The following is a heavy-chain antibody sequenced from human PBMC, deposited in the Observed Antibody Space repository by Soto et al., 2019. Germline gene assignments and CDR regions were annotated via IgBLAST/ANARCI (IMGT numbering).Heavy chain of an antibody. CDR2: IWYDGSNK. D-gene: IGHD3-3*01. J-gene: IGHJ6*03. CDR1: GFTFSSYG. CDR3: ARDLYYDFWSGYHYMDV. V-gene: IGHV3-33*01. Sequence: GSLRLSCAASGFTFSSYGMHWVRQAPGKGLEWVAVIWYDGSNKYYADSVKGRFTISRDNAKNSLYLQMNSLRAEDTAVYYCARDLYYDFWSGYHYMDVWGKGTTVTVSS.